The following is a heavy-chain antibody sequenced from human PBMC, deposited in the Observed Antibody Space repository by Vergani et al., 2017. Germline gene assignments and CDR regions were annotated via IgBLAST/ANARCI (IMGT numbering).Heavy chain of an antibody. CDR1: GFSLNTRGVS. CDR3: FYRKTECGNTGCFYPFYYYYYMDV. D-gene: IGHD1-7*01. CDR2: IYWNDDQ. V-gene: IGHV2-5*04. Sequence: QITLKESGPTLVKPTQTLTLTCTFSGFSLNTRGVSVACIRQPPGQALDSLALIYWNDDQHYSPSLNNRVTVTMDTAKNQVVITMTNMDYVDTGTYYCFYRKTECGNTGCFYPFYYYYYMDVLGKGTTVTVSS. J-gene: IGHJ6*03.